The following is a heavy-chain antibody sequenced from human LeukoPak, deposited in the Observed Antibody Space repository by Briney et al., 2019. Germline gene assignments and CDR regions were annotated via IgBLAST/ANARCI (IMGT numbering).Heavy chain of an antibody. CDR1: GFTISTYW. CDR2: INQDGSKK. J-gene: IGHJ3*02. D-gene: IGHD2-2*01. CDR3: VRDCSDAGCYASAFDI. Sequence: PGGSLRLSCTASGFTISTYWMSWVRQAPGKGLEWVANINQDGSKKYYVDSVKGRFTISRDNTKNTLYLQMISLRAEDTAVYYCVRDCSDAGCYASAFDIWGRGTMVTVSS. V-gene: IGHV3-7*01.